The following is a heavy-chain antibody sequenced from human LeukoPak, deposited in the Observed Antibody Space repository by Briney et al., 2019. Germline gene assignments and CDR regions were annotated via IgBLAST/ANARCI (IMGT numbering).Heavy chain of an antibody. Sequence: ASVKVSCKASGYTFTGYYMHWVRQAPGQGLEWMGWMNPNSGNTGYAQKFQGRVTMTRDTSISTAYMELSRLRSDDTAVYYCARDVVGATTGFDYWGQGTLVTVSS. CDR2: MNPNSGNT. CDR3: ARDVVGATTGFDY. CDR1: GYTFTGYY. V-gene: IGHV1-2*02. D-gene: IGHD1-26*01. J-gene: IGHJ4*02.